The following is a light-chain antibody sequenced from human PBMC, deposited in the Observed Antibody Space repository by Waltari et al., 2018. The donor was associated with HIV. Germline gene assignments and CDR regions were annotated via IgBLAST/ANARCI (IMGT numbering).Light chain of an antibody. CDR3: QQYYSSPPYT. V-gene: IGKV4-1*01. J-gene: IGKJ2*01. CDR2: CAS. CDR1: QSVLYSSNNKNY. Sequence: DIVMTQSPDSLAVSLGERATINCKSSQSVLYSSNNKNYLAWYQQKPGQPPKLFISCASTQESGVPDRFRGSESGTDFSLTFSSLHAEDLAVYYCQQYYSSPPYTFGQGTKLGIK.